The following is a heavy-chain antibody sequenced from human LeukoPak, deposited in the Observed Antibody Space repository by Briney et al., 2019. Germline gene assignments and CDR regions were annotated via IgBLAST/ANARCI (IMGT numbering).Heavy chain of an antibody. D-gene: IGHD6-19*01. V-gene: IGHV3-30-3*01. Sequence: GGSLRLSCAASGFTFSSYAMHWVRQAPGKGLEWVAVISYDGSNKYYADSVKGRFTISRDNSKNTLYLQMNSQRAEDTAVYYCARDLAVAGTGINYFDYWGQGTLVTVSS. CDR2: ISYDGSNK. J-gene: IGHJ4*02. CDR3: ARDLAVAGTGINYFDY. CDR1: GFTFSSYA.